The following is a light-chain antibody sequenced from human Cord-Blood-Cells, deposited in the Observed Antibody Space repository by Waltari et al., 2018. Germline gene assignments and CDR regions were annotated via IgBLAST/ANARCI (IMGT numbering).Light chain of an antibody. J-gene: IGLJ2*01. CDR1: SSDVGGYNY. CDR3: CSYAGSYTVV. Sequence: QSALTQPRSVSGSPGPSVTISCTGTSSDVGGYNYASWYQQHPGKAPKLMIYDVSKRPSGVPDRFSGSKSGNTASLTISGLQAEDEADYYCCSYAGSYTVVFGGGTKLTVL. V-gene: IGLV2-11*01. CDR2: DVS.